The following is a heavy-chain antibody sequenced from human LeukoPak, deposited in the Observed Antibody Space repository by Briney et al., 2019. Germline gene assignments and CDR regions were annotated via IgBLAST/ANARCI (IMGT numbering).Heavy chain of an antibody. CDR1: GFTFTNYG. Sequence: PGGSLRLSCAASGFTFTNYGMHWVRQAPGKGLEWVSSIGDSGSTTYYADSVKGRFTISRDNSKNTLYLQMNSLRAEDTALYYCAKVRGSGTFAALDIWGQGTMVTVSS. CDR3: AKVRGSGTFAALDI. V-gene: IGHV3-23*01. J-gene: IGHJ3*02. CDR2: IGDSGSTT. D-gene: IGHD2-2*01.